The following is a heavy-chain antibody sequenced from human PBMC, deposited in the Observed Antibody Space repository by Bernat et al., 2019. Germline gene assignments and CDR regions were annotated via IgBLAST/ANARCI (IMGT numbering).Heavy chain of an antibody. J-gene: IGHJ6*02. CDR3: ARDISFVVVPAAGYYGMDV. Sequence: QVQLVESGGGVVQPGRSLRLSCAASGFTFSSYGMHWVRQAPGKGLEGVAVIWYDGSNKYYADSLEGRFTISRDNSKTTLCLQMNSLSTEDTAVYYCARDISFVVVPAAGYYGMDVWGQGTTVTVSS. V-gene: IGHV3-33*01. CDR1: GFTFSSYG. CDR2: IWYDGSNK. D-gene: IGHD2-2*01.